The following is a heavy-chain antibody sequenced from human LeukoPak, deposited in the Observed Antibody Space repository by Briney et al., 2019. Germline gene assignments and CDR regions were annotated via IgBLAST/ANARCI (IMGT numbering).Heavy chain of an antibody. CDR3: AKLLYYYDSSQPY. J-gene: IGHJ4*02. Sequence: GGSLILYCAACGFTFSSYDMHLVGQAACQCLPLVSAIGTAGDTYYPGSVKGQFTISRENAKNSLYLQMNSLRAEDTAVYYCAKLLYYYDSSQPYWGQGTLVTVSS. V-gene: IGHV3-13*03. CDR2: IGTAGDT. D-gene: IGHD3-22*01. CDR1: GFTFSSYD.